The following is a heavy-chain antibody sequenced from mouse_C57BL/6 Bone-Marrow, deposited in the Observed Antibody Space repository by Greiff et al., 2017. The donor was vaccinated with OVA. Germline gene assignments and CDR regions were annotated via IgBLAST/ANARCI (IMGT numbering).Heavy chain of an antibody. CDR1: GFNIKDDY. J-gene: IGHJ2*01. CDR2: IDPENGDT. Sequence: DVKLVESGAELVRPGASVKLSCTASGFNIKDDYMHWVKQRPEQGLEWIGWIDPENGDTEYASKFQGKATITADTSSNTAYLQLSSLTSEDTAVYYCTTWGGYYGHEDYWGQGTTLTVSS. V-gene: IGHV14-4*01. CDR3: TTWGGYYGHEDY. D-gene: IGHD1-1*01.